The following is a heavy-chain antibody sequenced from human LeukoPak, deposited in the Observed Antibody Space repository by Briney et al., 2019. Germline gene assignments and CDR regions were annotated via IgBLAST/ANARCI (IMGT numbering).Heavy chain of an antibody. CDR2: ISGSSSYI. V-gene: IGHV3-21*04. J-gene: IGHJ4*02. D-gene: IGHD1-26*01. Sequence: GGSLRLSCAASGFTFSSYSMNWVRQAPGKGLEWVSSISGSSSYIYYSDSVKGRFTISRDNSKNTLYLQMNSLRAEDTAVYYCAKDLSGSYNGYFDYWGQGTLVTVSS. CDR1: GFTFSSYS. CDR3: AKDLSGSYNGYFDY.